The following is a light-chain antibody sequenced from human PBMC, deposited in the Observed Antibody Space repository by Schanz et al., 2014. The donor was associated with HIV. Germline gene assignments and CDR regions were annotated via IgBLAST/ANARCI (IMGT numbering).Light chain of an antibody. CDR2: GAS. CDR3: QQYSSYST. J-gene: IGKJ1*01. Sequence: EIVMTQSPATLSVSPGERATLSCRASQNIGSDLAWYQQKPGQAPRLLIYGASTRATGIPARFSGSGSGTEFTLTISSLQPDDFATYYCQQYSSYSTFGQGTKVEIK. V-gene: IGKV3-15*01. CDR1: QNIGSD.